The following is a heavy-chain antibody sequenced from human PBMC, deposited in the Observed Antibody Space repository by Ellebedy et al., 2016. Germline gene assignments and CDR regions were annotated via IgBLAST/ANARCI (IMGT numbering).Heavy chain of an antibody. D-gene: IGHD1-26*01. CDR1: GYTFTRNG. Sequence: ASVKVSCXTSGYTFTRNGITWIRQAPGQGLEWMGWISANSGNTIYAQKLQGRVTMTTDTSASTAYMELRSLTSDDTAVYYCARDRHYSFDNWGQGTLVTVSS. CDR3: ARDRHYSFDN. J-gene: IGHJ4*02. CDR2: ISANSGNT. V-gene: IGHV1-18*01.